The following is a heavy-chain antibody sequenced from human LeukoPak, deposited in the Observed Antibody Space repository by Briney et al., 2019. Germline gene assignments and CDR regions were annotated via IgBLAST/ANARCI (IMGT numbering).Heavy chain of an antibody. CDR2: ISSSSSYI. Sequence: GGSLRLSCAASGFTFSSYSMSWVRQAPGKGLEWVSSISSSSSYIYYADSVKGRLTISRDNAKNSLYLQMDSLRVEDTAIYYCARIGYSSSSLDFWGQGTLVTVSS. CDR3: ARIGYSSSSLDF. D-gene: IGHD6-6*01. J-gene: IGHJ4*02. V-gene: IGHV3-21*01. CDR1: GFTFSSYS.